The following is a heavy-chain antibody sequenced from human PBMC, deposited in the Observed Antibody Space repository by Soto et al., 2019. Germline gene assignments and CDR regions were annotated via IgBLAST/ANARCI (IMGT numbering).Heavy chain of an antibody. J-gene: IGHJ4*02. V-gene: IGHV3-23*01. D-gene: IGHD2-2*02. CDR3: AKDSPSYTTSPFYFDS. Sequence: AGTLRLSCAAFGFDFNKYAMTWVRQARGKGLQWVSSITSNGDSTYYADSVKGRFTTSRDNAKNTLYLQMNSLRADDTAVFYCAKDSPSYTTSPFYFDSWGQGTLVTVSS. CDR2: ITSNGDST. CDR1: GFDFNKYA.